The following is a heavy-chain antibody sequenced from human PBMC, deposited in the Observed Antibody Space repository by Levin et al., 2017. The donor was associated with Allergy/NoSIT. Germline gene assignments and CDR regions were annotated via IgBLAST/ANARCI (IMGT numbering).Heavy chain of an antibody. CDR1: GGSFGGYY. CDR2: INHRGYT. V-gene: IGHV4-34*01. CDR3: AVFSLRYGTLDI. J-gene: IGHJ3*02. Sequence: SETLSLTCAVYGGSFGGYYWSWLRQPPGKGLEWIGEINHRGYTAYNPSLKSRATISVDTSRNQFSVKLNSVTAADTAVYYCAVFSLRYGTLDIWGQGTMVTVSS. D-gene: IGHD4-17*01.